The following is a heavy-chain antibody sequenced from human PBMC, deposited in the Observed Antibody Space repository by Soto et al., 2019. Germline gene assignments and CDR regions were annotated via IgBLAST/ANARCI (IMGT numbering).Heavy chain of an antibody. V-gene: IGHV3-53*01. CDR1: GFTVSSNY. CDR3: AREGGLNYGAGIHWFDP. D-gene: IGHD3-10*01. CDR2: VYSGGST. Sequence: GGSLRLSCAASGFTVSSNYMSWVRQAPGKGLEWVSVVYSGGSTYYADSVKGRLTISRDNSKNTLYLQMNSLRAEDTAVYYCAREGGLNYGAGIHWFDPWGQGTLVTVSS. J-gene: IGHJ5*02.